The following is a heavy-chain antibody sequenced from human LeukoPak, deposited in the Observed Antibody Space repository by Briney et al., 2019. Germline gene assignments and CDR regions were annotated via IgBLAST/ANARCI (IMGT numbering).Heavy chain of an antibody. CDR3: AIWGLSISWYKWEN. CDR1: GFTFSSYA. J-gene: IGHJ4*02. V-gene: IGHV3-23*01. Sequence: PGGSLRLSCAASGFTFSSYAMSWVRQAPGKGLEWVSAISGSGGSTYYADSVKGRFTISRDNSKNTLYLQMNSLRAEDTAVYYCAIWGLSISWYKWENWGQGTLVTVSS. D-gene: IGHD6-13*01. CDR2: ISGSGGST.